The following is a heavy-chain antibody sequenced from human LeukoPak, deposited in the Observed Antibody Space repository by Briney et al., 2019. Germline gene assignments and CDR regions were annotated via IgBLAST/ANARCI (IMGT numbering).Heavy chain of an antibody. J-gene: IGHJ3*02. CDR2: ILSSGST. V-gene: IGHV4-59*01. Sequence: PSETLSLTCTVSSGSINNYYWSWIRQPPGKGLEWIGYILSSGSTNYNPSVESRVTISVDTSKNQFSLKLSSVTAADTAVYYCARTNQISETAFDIWGQGTMVIVSS. D-gene: IGHD1-14*01. CDR3: ARTNQISETAFDI. CDR1: SGSINNYY.